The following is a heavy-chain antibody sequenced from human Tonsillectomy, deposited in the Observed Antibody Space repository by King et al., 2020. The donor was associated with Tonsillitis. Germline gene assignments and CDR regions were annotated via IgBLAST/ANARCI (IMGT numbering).Heavy chain of an antibody. V-gene: IGHV3-30*18. Sequence: VQLVESGGGVVQPGRSLRLSCAASGFTFSNYGIHWVRQAPGKGLEWVTVISYDGSYKHYADSVKGRFTISRDNSKNTVSLQMNSLRPEDTALYYCAKDRSGRTSGMDVWGQGTTVTVSS. D-gene: IGHD3-3*01. CDR1: GFTFSNYG. CDR3: AKDRSGRTSGMDV. J-gene: IGHJ6*02. CDR2: ISYDGSYK.